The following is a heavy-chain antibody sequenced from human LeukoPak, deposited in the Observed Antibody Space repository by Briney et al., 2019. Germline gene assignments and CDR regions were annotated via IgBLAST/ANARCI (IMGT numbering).Heavy chain of an antibody. CDR2: IPYDGSNK. D-gene: IGHD5-12*01. CDR3: ARDYEWLRSLDY. Sequence: GRSLRLSCAPSGFRFSDYAMHWVRQAPGRGLEWVAVIPYDGSNKYYADSLKGRFTISRDNSKNTLYLLINTLRPEDTAVYYCARDYEWLRSLDYWGQGTLVTVSS. CDR1: GFRFSDYA. J-gene: IGHJ4*02. V-gene: IGHV3-30-3*01.